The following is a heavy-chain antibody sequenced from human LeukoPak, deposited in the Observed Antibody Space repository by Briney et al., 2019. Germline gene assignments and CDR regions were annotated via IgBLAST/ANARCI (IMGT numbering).Heavy chain of an antibody. J-gene: IGHJ4*02. CDR1: GFSLRNYW. V-gene: IGHV3-7*01. D-gene: IGHD6-19*01. CDR2: IKQDGSEK. CDR3: ARQNEEQWLVKDY. Sequence: PGGSLRLSCAASGFSLRNYWMSWVRQAPGKGLEWVANIKQDGSEKYYVDSVKGRFTISRDNAKNSLYLQMNSLRAEDTAVYYCARQNEEQWLVKDYWGQGTLVTVSS.